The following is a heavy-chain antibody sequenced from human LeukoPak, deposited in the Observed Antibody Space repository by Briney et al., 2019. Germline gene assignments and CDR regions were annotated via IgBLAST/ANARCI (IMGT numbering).Heavy chain of an antibody. J-gene: IGHJ6*03. CDR2: INPDSGGT. V-gene: IGHV1-2*02. CDR1: GYTFTGYY. D-gene: IGHD1-26*01. Sequence: GASVKVSCKASGYTFTGYYMHWVRQAPGQGLEWVGWINPDSGGTNYAQKFQGRVTMTRDTSIRTAYMELSRLRSDDTAVYYCVRGAGATISYYHYYMDVWGKGTTVTVSS. CDR3: VRGAGATISYYHYYMDV.